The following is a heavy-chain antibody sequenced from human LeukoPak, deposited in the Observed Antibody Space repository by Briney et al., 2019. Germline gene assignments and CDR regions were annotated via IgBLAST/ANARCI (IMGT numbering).Heavy chain of an antibody. J-gene: IGHJ3*01. V-gene: IGHV4-31*03. D-gene: IGHD1-7*01. CDR3: ARDLASRGIGELRS. CDR1: GGSISSGGYY. Sequence: SETLSLTCTVSGGSISSGGYYWSWIRQRPGKGLEWIGYIYYSGSTYYNPSLKSRVTISVDTSKNQFSLKLSSVTAADTAVYYCARDLASRGIGELRSWGQGTMVTVSS. CDR2: IYYSGST.